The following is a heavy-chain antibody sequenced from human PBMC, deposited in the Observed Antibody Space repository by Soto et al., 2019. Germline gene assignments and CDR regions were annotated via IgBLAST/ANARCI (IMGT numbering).Heavy chain of an antibody. CDR1: GFSFGSYA. CDR2: VSGSDGKT. J-gene: IGHJ4*03. D-gene: IGHD3-3*01. CDR3: ARWSYLDY. Sequence: PGGSLRLSCAVSGFSFGSYALSWVRQAPGKGLEWVSTVSGSDGKTFYSDSVKDRFSISRDTSQSTLYLQMNSLRADDTAMYYCARWSYLDYWGQGTRVNGSS. V-gene: IGHV3-23*01.